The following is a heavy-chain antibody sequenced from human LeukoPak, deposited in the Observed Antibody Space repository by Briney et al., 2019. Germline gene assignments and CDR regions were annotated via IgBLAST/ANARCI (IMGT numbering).Heavy chain of an antibody. CDR2: ISSNGGST. D-gene: IGHD4-17*01. Sequence: GGSLRLSCAASGFTFSSYAMHWVRQAPGKGLEYVSAISSNGGSTYYADSVKGRFTISGDNSKNTLYLQMSSLRAEDTAVYYCVKDISRKRVTTLMFDYWGQGTLVTVSS. CDR3: VKDISRKRVTTLMFDY. CDR1: GFTFSSYA. J-gene: IGHJ4*02. V-gene: IGHV3-64D*06.